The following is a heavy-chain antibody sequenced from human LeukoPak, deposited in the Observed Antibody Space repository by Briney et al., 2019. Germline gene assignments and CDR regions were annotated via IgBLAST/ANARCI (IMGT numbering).Heavy chain of an antibody. V-gene: IGHV7-4-1*02. CDR2: IHTNSGNP. CDR1: GYKFTDYG. J-gene: IGHJ6*02. Sequence: ASVKVSCKASGYKFTDYGINWVRQAPGQGLEWMGWIHTNSGNPTYAQGFTGRLVFSLDTSVSTAYLQISSLKAEDTAVYYCARGGSSGYGYYYYGMDVWGQGTTVTVSS. CDR3: ARGGSSGYGYYYYGMDV. D-gene: IGHD3-22*01.